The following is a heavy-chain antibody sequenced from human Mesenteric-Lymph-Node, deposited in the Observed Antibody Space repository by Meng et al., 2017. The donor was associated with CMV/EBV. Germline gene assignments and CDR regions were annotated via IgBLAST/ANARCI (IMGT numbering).Heavy chain of an antibody. J-gene: IGHJ6*02. CDR2: IDWNDDK. V-gene: IGHV2-70D*14. CDR1: GVSLRTSGMR. CDR3: AQEPPISIFGVVVTGYGMDV. D-gene: IGHD3-3*01. Sequence: SGPTLVNPTQTLTLICTFSGVSLRTSGMRVSWIRQPPDKALEWLARIDWNDDKFYSTSLKTRLTISKDTSKNQVVLTMTNMDPVDTATYYCAQEPPISIFGVVVTGYGMDVWGQGTTVTVSS.